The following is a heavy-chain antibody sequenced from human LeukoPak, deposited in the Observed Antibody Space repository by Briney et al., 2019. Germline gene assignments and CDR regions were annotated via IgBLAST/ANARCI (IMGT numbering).Heavy chain of an antibody. V-gene: IGHV4-59*12. CDR3: AKDKGYSSGWYLLDP. D-gene: IGHD6-19*01. CDR2: HYDSGST. CDR1: SGPFYSYY. J-gene: IGHJ5*02. Sequence: PSETLSLTCTVSSGPFYSYYWSWIRQAPGKGLEWIGYHYDSGSTHYNPSLKSRVTISLDTSKNQFSLNLSSVTAADTAVYYCAKDKGYSSGWYLLDPWGQGTLVTVSS.